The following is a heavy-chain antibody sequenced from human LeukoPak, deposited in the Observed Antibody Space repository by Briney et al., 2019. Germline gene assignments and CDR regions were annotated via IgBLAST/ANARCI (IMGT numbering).Heavy chain of an antibody. D-gene: IGHD3-16*01. J-gene: IGHJ4*02. Sequence: PSETLSLACAVYAGSFSGYYWTFVRQPPGKGPEWIGEINHSGSTNYNPSLKSRVTISVDTSRNGFSLRLNSVTAADTAVYYCATFRWGVGFEYWGQGTLVTVSS. CDR1: AGSFSGYY. V-gene: IGHV4-34*01. CDR2: INHSGST. CDR3: ATFRWGVGFEY.